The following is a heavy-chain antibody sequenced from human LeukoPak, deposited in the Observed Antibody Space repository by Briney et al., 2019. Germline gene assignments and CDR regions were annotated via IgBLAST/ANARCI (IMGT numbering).Heavy chain of an antibody. D-gene: IGHD3-10*01. CDR3: ARGRLYGSGSYYFDY. CDR1: GFTFDDYA. Sequence: SGRSLRLSCAASGFTFDDYAMHWVRQAPGKGLEWVSGISWNSGSIGYADSVKGRFTISRDNAKNSLYLQMNSLRAEDTALYYCARGRLYGSGSYYFDYWGQGTLVTVSS. J-gene: IGHJ4*02. CDR2: ISWNSGSI. V-gene: IGHV3-9*01.